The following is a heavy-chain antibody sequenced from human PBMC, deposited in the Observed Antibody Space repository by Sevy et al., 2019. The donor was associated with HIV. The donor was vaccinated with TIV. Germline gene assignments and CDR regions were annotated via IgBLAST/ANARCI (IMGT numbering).Heavy chain of an antibody. D-gene: IGHD6-6*01. V-gene: IGHV1-18*01. J-gene: IGHJ6*03. CDR1: GYTFTSYG. Sequence: ASVKVSCKASGYTFTSYGISWVRQAPGQGLEWMGWISAYNGNTNYAQKLQGRVTMTTDTSTSTAYMELRSLRSDDTAVYYCAGGGGYSSSSSGSYYYYMDVWGKGTTVTVSS. CDR2: ISAYNGNT. CDR3: AGGGGYSSSSSGSYYYYMDV.